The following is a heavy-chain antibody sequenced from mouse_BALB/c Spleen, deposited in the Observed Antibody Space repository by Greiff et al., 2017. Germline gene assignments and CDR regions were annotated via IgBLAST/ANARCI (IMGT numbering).Heavy chain of an antibody. CDR2: ISSGGGST. CDR3: ARGTTVGFAY. Sequence: EVKLVESGGGLVKPGGSLKLSCAASGFAFSSYDMSWVRQTPEKRLEWVAYISSGGGSTYYPDTVKGRFTISRDNAKNTLYLQMSSLKSEDTAMYYCARGTTVGFAYWGQGTLVTVSA. V-gene: IGHV5-12-1*01. D-gene: IGHD1-1*01. J-gene: IGHJ3*01. CDR1: GFAFSSYD.